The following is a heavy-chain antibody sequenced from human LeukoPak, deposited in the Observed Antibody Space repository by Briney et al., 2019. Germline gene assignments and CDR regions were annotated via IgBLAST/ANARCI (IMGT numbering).Heavy chain of an antibody. V-gene: IGHV3-48*03. D-gene: IGHD3-10*01. J-gene: IGHJ4*02. Sequence: GGSLRLSCAASGFTFSKMNWVRQAPGKGLGWGSYISSSGRIIYYADSVKGRFTISRDNAKNSLYLQMNSLRAEDTAVYYCARDQAMVRGVITVDYWGQGTLVTVSS. CDR2: ISSSGRII. CDR3: ARDQAMVRGVITVDY. CDR1: GFTFSK.